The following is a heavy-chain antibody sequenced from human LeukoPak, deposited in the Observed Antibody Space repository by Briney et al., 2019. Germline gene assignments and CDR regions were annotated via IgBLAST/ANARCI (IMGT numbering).Heavy chain of an antibody. D-gene: IGHD2-8*01. CDR2: INNAATTT. J-gene: IGHJ4*02. V-gene: IGHV3-48*03. Sequence: GGSLRLSCAASGFMFGSYEMTWVRQAPGKGLEWVSDINNAATTTHHADSVKGRFTISRDNAKSSLFLQMNSLRAADTAVYYCARARCGTKSLDYWGQGTLVTVSS. CDR1: GFMFGSYE. CDR3: ARARCGTKSLDY.